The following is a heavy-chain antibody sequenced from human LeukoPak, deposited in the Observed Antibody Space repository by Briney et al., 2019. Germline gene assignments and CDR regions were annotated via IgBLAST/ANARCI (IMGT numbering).Heavy chain of an antibody. CDR3: ARDPVDGMDV. CDR1: GGSISSYY. Sequence: PSETLSLTCTVSGGSISSYYWSWIRQPPGKGLEWTGYTYYSESTNYNPSLKSRVTISVDTSKNQFSLKLSSVTAADTAVYYCARDPVDGMDVWGQGTTVTVSS. J-gene: IGHJ6*02. V-gene: IGHV4-59*01. CDR2: TYYSEST.